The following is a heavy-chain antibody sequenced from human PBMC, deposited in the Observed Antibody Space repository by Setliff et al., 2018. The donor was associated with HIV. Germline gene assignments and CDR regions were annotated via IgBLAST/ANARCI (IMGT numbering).Heavy chain of an antibody. J-gene: IGHJ4*02. CDR2: IYTSGST. CDR3: VRRVSHGSQPSYFDY. D-gene: IGHD3-10*01. V-gene: IGHV4-61*02. CDR1: DGSISPGSYY. Sequence: SETLSLPCTVADGSISPGSYYWSWVRQPAGRGLEWIGRIYTSGSTNYNPSLKSRVTLSLDTSKNQFSLKLSSVTAAATAVYFCVRRVSHGSQPSYFDYWGQGTLVTVSS.